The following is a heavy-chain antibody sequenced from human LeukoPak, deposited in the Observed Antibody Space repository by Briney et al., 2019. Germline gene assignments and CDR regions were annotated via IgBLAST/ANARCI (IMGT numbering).Heavy chain of an antibody. Sequence: SETLSLTCAVYGGSSSGYYWSWIRQPPGKGLEWIGEINHSGSTNYNPSLKSRVTISGDTSKKQFSLKLSSVTAADTAVYYCARGSERYFDWLLLYWGQGTLVTVSS. CDR1: GGSSSGYY. J-gene: IGHJ4*02. V-gene: IGHV4-34*01. CDR3: ARGSERYFDWLLLY. D-gene: IGHD3-9*01. CDR2: INHSGST.